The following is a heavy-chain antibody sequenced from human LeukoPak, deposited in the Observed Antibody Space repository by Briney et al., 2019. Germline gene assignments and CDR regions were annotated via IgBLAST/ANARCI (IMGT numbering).Heavy chain of an antibody. Sequence: GGSLRLSCAASGFTFDDYAMHWVRQAPGKGLEWVSGISWNSGSIGYVDSVKGRFTISRDNAKNSLYLQMNSLRAEDTAVYYCAGGTYYYGSGSYSTSFDYWGQGTLVTVSS. CDR2: ISWNSGSI. CDR1: GFTFDDYA. CDR3: AGGTYYYGSGSYSTSFDY. D-gene: IGHD3-10*01. J-gene: IGHJ4*02. V-gene: IGHV3-9*01.